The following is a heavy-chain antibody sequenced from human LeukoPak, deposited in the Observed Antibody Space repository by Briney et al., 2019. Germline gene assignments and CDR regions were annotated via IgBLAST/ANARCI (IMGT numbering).Heavy chain of an antibody. V-gene: IGHV4-4*02. D-gene: IGHD3-22*01. CDR3: ARGHYYDSSGYYY. Sequence: PSGTLSLTCAVSGGSISSSNWWSWVRPPPGKGLEWIGEIYHSGSTNYNPSLKSRVTISVDTSKNQFSLKLSSVTAADTAVYYCARGHYYDSSGYYYWGQGTLVTVSS. J-gene: IGHJ4*02. CDR2: IYHSGST. CDR1: GGSISSSNW.